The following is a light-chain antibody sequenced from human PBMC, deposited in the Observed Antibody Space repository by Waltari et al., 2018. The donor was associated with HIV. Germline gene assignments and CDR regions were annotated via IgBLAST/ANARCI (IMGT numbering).Light chain of an antibody. CDR2: ERS. CDR3: HQYSDWPFS. Sequence: EIVLTQSPATLSVSPGERVTLSCRASQRIGSYLAWFQQKPGQVPSLLIYERSVRSTGIPARFSGSGSGTGFTLTIGSLQYEDCAVYFCHQYSDWPFSFGQGTKLDIK. J-gene: IGKJ2*03. CDR1: QRIGSY. V-gene: IGKV3-15*01.